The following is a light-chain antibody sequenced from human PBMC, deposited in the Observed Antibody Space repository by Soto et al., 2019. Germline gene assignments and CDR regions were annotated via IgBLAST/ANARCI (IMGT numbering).Light chain of an antibody. J-gene: IGKJ3*01. V-gene: IGKV1-5*01. Sequence: DIQMTQSPSTLSASVGDRVTITCRASQSISSWLAWFQQKPGKAPKLLIYDASSLESGVPSRFSGSGPGTEFTLTISSLQPDDFATYYCQQYNSYSPEVTFGPATKVDIK. CDR1: QSISSW. CDR3: QQYNSYSPEVT. CDR2: DAS.